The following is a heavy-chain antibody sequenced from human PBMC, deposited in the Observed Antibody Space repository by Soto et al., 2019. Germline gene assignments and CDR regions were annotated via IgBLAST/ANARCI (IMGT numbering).Heavy chain of an antibody. J-gene: IGHJ3*02. CDR1: GYPVTAYY. CDR3: AGGGGVGVAGSAAFDM. D-gene: IGHD3-3*01. V-gene: IGHV1-2*02. CDR2: INPATGAA. Sequence: QLHLVQSGAVVKKPGASVTVSCSASGYPVTAYYMHWVRQAPGRGLEWMGGINPATGAAKYTQTFQGRVTMARDTSTGTVFMELGGLTSGDTAVFYWAGGGGVGVAGSAAFDMWGQGTLVTVSS.